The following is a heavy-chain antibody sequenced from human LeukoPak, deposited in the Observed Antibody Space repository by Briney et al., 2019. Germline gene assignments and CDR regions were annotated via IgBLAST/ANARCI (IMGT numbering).Heavy chain of an antibody. J-gene: IGHJ4*02. CDR1: GGSISTYH. D-gene: IGHD3-22*01. CDR3: ARIKYSDSSGYYYES. V-gene: IGHV4-59*01. CDR2: IYDSETT. Sequence: KASETLSLTCTVSGGSISTYHWSWIRQPPGKGLEWIGYIYDSETTYYNPSLESRVTISVDRSKNYFSLKLTSVTAADTAVYYCARIKYSDSSGYYYESRGQGTLVTISS.